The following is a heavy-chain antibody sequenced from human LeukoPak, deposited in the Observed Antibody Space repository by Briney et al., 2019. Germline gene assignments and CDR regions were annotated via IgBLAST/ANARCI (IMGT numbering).Heavy chain of an antibody. CDR3: AKPRAMATGVGRYFDL. CDR1: GYSISSGYY. CDR2: ISGGGENT. D-gene: IGHD5-24*01. J-gene: IGHJ2*01. V-gene: IGHV3-23*01. Sequence: LTCTVSGYSISSGYYWGWIRQPPGKGLEWVSAISGGGENTYYADSVKGRFTISRDNSKNTLYLQMNSLRAEETATYYCAKPRAMATGVGRYFDLWGRGTLVTVSS.